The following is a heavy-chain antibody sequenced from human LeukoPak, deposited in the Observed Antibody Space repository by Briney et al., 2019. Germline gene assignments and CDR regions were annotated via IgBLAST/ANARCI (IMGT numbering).Heavy chain of an antibody. Sequence: SETLPLTCTVSGGSISSSSYYWGWIRQPPGKGLEWIGSIYYSGSTYYNPSLKSRVTISVDTSKNQFSLKLSSVTAADTAVYYCARGSTSQRAFDIWGQGTMVTVSS. D-gene: IGHD2-2*01. CDR3: ARGSTSQRAFDI. J-gene: IGHJ3*02. V-gene: IGHV4-39*01. CDR1: GGSISSSSYY. CDR2: IYYSGST.